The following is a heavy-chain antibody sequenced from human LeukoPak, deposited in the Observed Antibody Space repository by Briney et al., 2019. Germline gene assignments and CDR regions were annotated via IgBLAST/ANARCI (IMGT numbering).Heavy chain of an antibody. D-gene: IGHD6-13*01. CDR2: ISTYNGHT. CDR3: ARDAAAAGPFDY. Sequence: ASVKVSCKASGYTFIDYGVSWVRQAPGQGLEWMGWISTYNGHTYYAQKLQGRVTMTTDTSTRKAYMELRSLRSDDTAVYYCARDAAAAGPFDYWGQGTLVTVSS. J-gene: IGHJ4*02. V-gene: IGHV1-18*01. CDR1: GYTFIDYG.